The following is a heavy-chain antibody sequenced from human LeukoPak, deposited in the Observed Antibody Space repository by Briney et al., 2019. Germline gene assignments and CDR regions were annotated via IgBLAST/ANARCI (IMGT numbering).Heavy chain of an antibody. CDR3: ARQYASGSYHDY. J-gene: IGHJ4*02. D-gene: IGHD3-10*01. Sequence: SETLSLTCTVSGGSISSSSYYWDWIRQPPGKGLEWIGSIYYSGSTYYNPSLKSRVTISVDTSKNQFSLRLSAVTAADTAVYYCARQYASGSYHDYWGQGALVTVSS. CDR2: IYYSGST. CDR1: GGSISSSSYY. V-gene: IGHV4-39*01.